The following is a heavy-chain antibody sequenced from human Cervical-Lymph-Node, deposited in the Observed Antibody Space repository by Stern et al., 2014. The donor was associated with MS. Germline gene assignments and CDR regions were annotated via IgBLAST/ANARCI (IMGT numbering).Heavy chain of an antibody. V-gene: IGHV3-53*01. CDR2: IYTDDST. CDR1: GFTVSNNY. D-gene: IGHD3-3*01. CDR3: ARSIFGVNTAAMSPDAFDT. J-gene: IGHJ3*02. Sequence: EMQMVESGGGLIQPGGSLRLSCAAPGFTVSNNYMSWVRQAPGKGLERGSLIYTDDSTYYAGSVKGRLTISRDSSKNKLFLQMNSLRAEDTALYYCARSIFGVNTAAMSPDAFDTWGQVTMVTVSS.